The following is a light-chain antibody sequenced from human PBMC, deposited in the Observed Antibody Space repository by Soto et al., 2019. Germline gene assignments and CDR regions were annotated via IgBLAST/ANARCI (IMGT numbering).Light chain of an antibody. CDR3: HSRA. V-gene: IGKV1-5*01. CDR2: DAS. CDR1: QTISRR. J-gene: IGKJ5*01. Sequence: IQLTQTPSTLSASVGDKVTITCRASQTISRRLAWYQQRPGRAPKLLIYDASPLESGVPSRFSGSGSETEFTLTINMLQPDDFATYFCHSRAFGQGTRLEIK.